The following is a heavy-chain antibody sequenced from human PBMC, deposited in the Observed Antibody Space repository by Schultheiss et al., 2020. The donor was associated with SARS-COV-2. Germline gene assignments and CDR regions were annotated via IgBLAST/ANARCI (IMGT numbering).Heavy chain of an antibody. CDR2: ISGSGGST. Sequence: GGSLRLSCAASGFTFSSYSMNWVRQAPGKGLEWVSAISGSGGSTYYADSVKGRFTISRDNSKNTLYLQMNSLRAEDTALYYCASYISAARYWYFDLWGRGTLVTVSS. CDR1: GFTFSSYS. CDR3: ASYISAARYWYFDL. D-gene: IGHD6-6*01. V-gene: IGHV3-23*01. J-gene: IGHJ2*01.